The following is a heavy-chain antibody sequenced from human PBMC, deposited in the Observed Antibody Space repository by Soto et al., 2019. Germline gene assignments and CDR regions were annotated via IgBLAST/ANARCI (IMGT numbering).Heavy chain of an antibody. CDR3: AGRCDSTTCLGHFDY. Sequence: QVQLVQSGAEVKKPGSSVKVSCKASGGTFNNYVVNWVRQAPGQGLEWMGGILPIFATANYAKKFQGRVTITADKSTSTAYMELTSLRSEDTAVYYCAGRCDSTTCLGHFDYWGQGTLVTVAS. J-gene: IGHJ4*02. CDR1: GGTFNNYV. D-gene: IGHD2-2*01. CDR2: ILPIFATA. V-gene: IGHV1-69*06.